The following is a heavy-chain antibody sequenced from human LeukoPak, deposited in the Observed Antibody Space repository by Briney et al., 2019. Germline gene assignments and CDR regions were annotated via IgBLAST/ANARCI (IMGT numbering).Heavy chain of an antibody. D-gene: IGHD6-6*01. Sequence: ASLKVSSKPPVSTFIVDYMRCVTPAPGQGLEWMGWINPNSGGTNYAQRFQGRVTMTRDTSISTAYMELSRLRSDGTAVYYSAISIHPLAYDAFASCGQATMVTVSS. CDR2: INPNSGGT. J-gene: IGHJ3*02. CDR1: VSTFIVDY. V-gene: IGHV1-2*02. CDR3: AISIHPLAYDAFAS.